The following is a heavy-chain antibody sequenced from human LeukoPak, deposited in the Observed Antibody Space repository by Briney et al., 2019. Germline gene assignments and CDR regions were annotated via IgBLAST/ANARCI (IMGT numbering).Heavy chain of an antibody. J-gene: IGHJ4*02. CDR1: GGSISGSSYY. D-gene: IGHD6-13*01. V-gene: IGHV4-39*07. Sequence: SETLSLTCTVSGGSISGSSYYWGWIRQPPGKGLEWIGSIYYSGSTYYNPSLKSRVTISVDTSKNQFSLKLSSVTAADTAVYYCAAWYKSSWTFDYWGQGTLVTVSS. CDR3: AAWYKSSWTFDY. CDR2: IYYSGST.